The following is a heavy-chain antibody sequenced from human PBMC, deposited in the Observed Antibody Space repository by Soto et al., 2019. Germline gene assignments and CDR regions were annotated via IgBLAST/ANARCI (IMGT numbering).Heavy chain of an antibody. D-gene: IGHD3-10*01. V-gene: IGHV1-18*04. J-gene: IGHJ6*02. CDR2: ISAYNGNT. CDR3: ARSPSLLLWFGELEDYYYGMDV. CDR1: GYTFTSYG. Sequence: ASVKVSCKASGYTFTSYGISWVRQAPGQGLEWMGWISAYNGNTNYAQKLQGRVTMTTDTSTSTAYMELRSLRSDDTAVYYCARSPSLLLWFGELEDYYYGMDVWGQGTTVTVSS.